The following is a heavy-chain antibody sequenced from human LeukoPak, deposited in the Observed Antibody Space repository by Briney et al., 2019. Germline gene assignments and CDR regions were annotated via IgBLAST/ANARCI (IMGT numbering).Heavy chain of an antibody. CDR2: ISAYNGNT. D-gene: IGHD6-13*01. V-gene: IGHV1-18*01. CDR3: AGIVAAAGTTGIIWFVP. Sequence: ASVKVSCTASGYTFTSYGISWVRQAPGQGVEWMGWISAYNGNTNYAQKLQGRLTMPTDTSTSTAYMELRSLRSDDTAVYYCAGIVAAAGTTGIIWFVPWGQGALVTVSS. J-gene: IGHJ5*02. CDR1: GYTFTSYG.